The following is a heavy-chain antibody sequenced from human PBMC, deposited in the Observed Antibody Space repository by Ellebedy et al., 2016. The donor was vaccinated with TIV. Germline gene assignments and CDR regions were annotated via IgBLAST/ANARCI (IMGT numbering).Heavy chain of an antibody. J-gene: IGHJ3*02. V-gene: IGHV3-30*02. CDR1: GFTFSSYG. CDR2: IGYDGSKK. Sequence: PGGSLRLSCAASGFTFSSYGIHWVRRAPGKGLEWVEAIGYDGSKKSYADSVKGRITISRDNSKNTVDLQMNSLRAEDTAVYYCAKRAQISSHGLDIWGQGTMVTVSS. D-gene: IGHD4-17*01. CDR3: AKRAQISSHGLDI.